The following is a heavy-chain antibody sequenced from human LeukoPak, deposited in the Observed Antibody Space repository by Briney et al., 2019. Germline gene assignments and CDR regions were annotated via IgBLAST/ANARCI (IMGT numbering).Heavy chain of an antibody. D-gene: IGHD6-13*01. J-gene: IGHJ5*02. Sequence: ASVKVSCKASGGTFSSYAISWVRQAPGQGLEWMGGIIPIFGTANYAQKFQGGVTITTDESTSTAYMELSSLRSEDTAVYYCAMIIAAAARWFDPWGQGTLVTVSS. CDR1: GGTFSSYA. CDR2: IIPIFGTA. V-gene: IGHV1-69*05. CDR3: AMIIAAAARWFDP.